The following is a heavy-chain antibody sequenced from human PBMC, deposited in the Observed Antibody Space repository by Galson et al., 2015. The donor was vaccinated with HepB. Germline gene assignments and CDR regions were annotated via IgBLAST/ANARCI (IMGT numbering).Heavy chain of an antibody. CDR2: ISYDGGNK. CDR1: GFTFSSYG. J-gene: IGHJ4*02. D-gene: IGHD1-26*01. Sequence: SLRLSCAASGFTFSSYGMHWVRQAPGKGLEWVAVISYDGGNKYYADSVKGRFTISRDNSKNTLYLQMNSLRAEDTAVYYCAKDLERVGAPGWVFDYWGQGTLVTVSS. CDR3: AKDLERVGAPGWVFDY. V-gene: IGHV3-30*18.